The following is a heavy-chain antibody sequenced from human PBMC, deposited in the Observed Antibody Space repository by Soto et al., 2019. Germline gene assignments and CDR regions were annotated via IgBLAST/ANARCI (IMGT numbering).Heavy chain of an antibody. CDR2: ISSSSSYI. CDR3: ARVEDIAVAGRRDPGYYYYGMDV. Sequence: GGSLRLSCAASGFTFSSYSMNWVRQAPGKGLEWVSSISSSSSYIYYADSVKGRFTISRDNAKNSLYLQMNSLRAEDTAVYYCARVEDIAVAGRRDPGYYYYGMDVWGQGTTVTVSS. D-gene: IGHD6-19*01. J-gene: IGHJ6*02. V-gene: IGHV3-21*01. CDR1: GFTFSSYS.